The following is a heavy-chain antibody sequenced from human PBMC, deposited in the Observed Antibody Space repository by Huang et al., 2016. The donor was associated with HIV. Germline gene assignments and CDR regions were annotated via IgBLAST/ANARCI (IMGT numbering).Heavy chain of an antibody. CDR1: GDSVSSASYY. Sequence: QVQLQESGPGLVKPSETLSLSCTVSGDSVSSASYYWSWLRQPPGRGLELIGYIYFSGGTNYNPSLKSRVTISIDTSKNQFSLRLSSVTAADTAVYYCVSHGSGTADYWGQGTLFTVSS. CDR2: IYFSGGT. CDR3: VSHGSGTADY. D-gene: IGHD3-10*01. J-gene: IGHJ4*02. V-gene: IGHV4-61*01.